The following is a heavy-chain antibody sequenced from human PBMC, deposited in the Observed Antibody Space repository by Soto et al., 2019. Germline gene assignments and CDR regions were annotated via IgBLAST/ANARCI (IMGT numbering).Heavy chain of an antibody. J-gene: IGHJ6*03. CDR1: GFTFSNAW. Sequence: GGSLRLSCAASGFTFSNAWMSWVRQAPGKGLEWVGRIKSKTDGGTTDYAAPVKGRFTISRDDSKNTLYLQMNSLKTEDTAVYYCTTGGPYGDYGFNYYYMDVWGKGTTVTVSS. D-gene: IGHD4-17*01. V-gene: IGHV3-15*01. CDR3: TTGGPYGDYGFNYYYMDV. CDR2: IKSKTDGGTT.